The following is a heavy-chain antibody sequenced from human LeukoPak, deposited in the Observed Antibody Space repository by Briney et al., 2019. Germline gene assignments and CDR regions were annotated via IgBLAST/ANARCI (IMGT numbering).Heavy chain of an antibody. CDR3: AKGAHYYYGSGSYPRDY. CDR2: ISGSGGST. Sequence: GGSLRLSCAASGFTFSSYVMSWVRQAPGKGLEWVSAISGSGGSTYYADSVKGRFTISRDNSKNTLYLQMNSLRAEDTAVYYCAKGAHYYYGSGSYPRDYWGQGTLVTVSS. CDR1: GFTFSSYV. J-gene: IGHJ4*02. D-gene: IGHD3-10*01. V-gene: IGHV3-23*01.